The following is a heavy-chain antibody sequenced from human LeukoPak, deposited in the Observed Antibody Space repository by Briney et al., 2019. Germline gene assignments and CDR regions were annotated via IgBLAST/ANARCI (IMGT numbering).Heavy chain of an antibody. V-gene: IGHV4-38-2*02. D-gene: IGHD3-3*01. CDR2: SYHSGST. J-gene: IGHJ5*02. CDR1: GYSTSSGYY. Sequence: SETLSLTCTVSGYSTSSGYYWGWIRQPPGKGLEWIGSSYHSGSTYYNPSLKSRVTISVDTSKNQFSLKLSSVTAPDTAVYYCARKYYDFWSGFNWFDPWGQGTLATVSS. CDR3: ARKYYDFWSGFNWFDP.